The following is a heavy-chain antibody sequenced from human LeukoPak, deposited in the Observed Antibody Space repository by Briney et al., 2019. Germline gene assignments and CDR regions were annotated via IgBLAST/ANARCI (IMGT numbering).Heavy chain of an antibody. V-gene: IGHV4-59*12. D-gene: IGHD1-26*01. J-gene: IGHJ4*02. CDR2: IYYSGST. CDR1: GGCISSYY. CDR3: ARGRWELPY. Sequence: SETLSLTCTVSGGCISSYYWSWIRQPPGKGLEWIGYIYYSGSTNYNPSLKSRVTILVDTSKNQISLKLSSVTAADTAVYYCARGRWELPYWGQGTLVTVS.